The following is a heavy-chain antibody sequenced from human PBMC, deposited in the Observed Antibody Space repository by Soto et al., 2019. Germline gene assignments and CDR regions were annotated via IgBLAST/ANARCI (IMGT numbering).Heavy chain of an antibody. CDR3: AGYSGYDYYYYYMDV. CDR2: IFYSGRT. V-gene: IGHV4-59*01. J-gene: IGHJ6*03. Sequence: PSETLSLTCTVSGDSISSYYWSWIRQPPGKGLEWIGYIFYSGRTNYKPSLKSRVTISADTSKNQFSLKLSSVTAADTAVYYCAGYSGYDYYYYYMDVWGKGTTVTVSS. CDR1: GDSISSYY. D-gene: IGHD5-12*01.